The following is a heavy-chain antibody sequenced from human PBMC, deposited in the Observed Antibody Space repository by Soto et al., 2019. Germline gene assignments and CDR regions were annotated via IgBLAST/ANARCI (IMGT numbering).Heavy chain of an antibody. D-gene: IGHD3-10*01. V-gene: IGHV3-23*01. CDR1: GFTFSSYA. Sequence: EVQLLESGGGLVQPGGSLRLSCAASGFTFSSYAMSWVRQAPGKGLEWVSAISGSGGSTYYADSVQGRFTISRDNSKTTLYLQMNSLRAEDTAVYYCAKDPAGLWFGELRGGDNWFDPWGQGTLVTVSS. CDR3: AKDPAGLWFGELRGGDNWFDP. J-gene: IGHJ5*02. CDR2: ISGSGGST.